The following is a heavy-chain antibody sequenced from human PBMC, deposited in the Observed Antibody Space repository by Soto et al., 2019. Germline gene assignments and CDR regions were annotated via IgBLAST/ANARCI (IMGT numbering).Heavy chain of an antibody. Sequence: SETLSLTCTVSGGSISSYYWSWIRQPPGKGLEWIGYIYYSGSTNYNPSLKSRVTISVDTSKNQFSLKLSSVTAADTAVYYCARYGVAGYFDYGGQGTLVTVSS. J-gene: IGHJ4*02. V-gene: IGHV4-59*01. CDR2: IYYSGST. D-gene: IGHD6-19*01. CDR3: ARYGVAGYFDY. CDR1: GGSISSYY.